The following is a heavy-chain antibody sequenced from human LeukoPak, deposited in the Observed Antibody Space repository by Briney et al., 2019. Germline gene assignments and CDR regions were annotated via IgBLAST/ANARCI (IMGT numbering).Heavy chain of an antibody. Sequence: GGSLRLSCAASGFTFSSYGMHWVRQAPGKGLEWVAFIRYDGSNKYYADSVKGRFTISRDNSKNTLYLQMNSLRAEDTAVYYCAKSHVVVVAATRPYYYYMDVWGKGTTVTVSS. CDR1: GFTFSSYG. CDR3: AKSHVVVVAATRPYYYYMDV. J-gene: IGHJ6*03. CDR2: IRYDGSNK. D-gene: IGHD2-15*01. V-gene: IGHV3-30*02.